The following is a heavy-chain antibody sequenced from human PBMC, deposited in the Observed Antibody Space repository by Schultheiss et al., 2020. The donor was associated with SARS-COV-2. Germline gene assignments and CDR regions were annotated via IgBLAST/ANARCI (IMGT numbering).Heavy chain of an antibody. CDR1: GGTFSSYA. J-gene: IGHJ4*02. V-gene: IGHV1-69*01. D-gene: IGHD1-26*01. Sequence: KISCKASGGTFSSYAISWVRQAPGQGLEWMGGIIPIFGTANYAQKFQGRVTITADESTSTAYMELSSLRSEDTAVYYCARYGSSWYSGSYFDYWGQGTLVTVSS. CDR3: ARYGSSWYSGSYFDY. CDR2: IIPIFGTA.